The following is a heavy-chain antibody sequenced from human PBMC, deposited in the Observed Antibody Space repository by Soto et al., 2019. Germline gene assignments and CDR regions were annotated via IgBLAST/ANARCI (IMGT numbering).Heavy chain of an antibody. J-gene: IGHJ3*02. D-gene: IGHD3-22*01. CDR3: AKDPPPTVDYYDSSGPSDAFDI. V-gene: IGHV3-23*01. Sequence: GGSLRLSCAASGFTFSSYAMSWVRQAPGKGLEWVSAISGSGGSTYYADSVKGRFTISIDNSKNTLYLQMNSLRAEDTAVYYCAKDPPPTVDYYDSSGPSDAFDIWGQGTMVTVSS. CDR2: ISGSGGST. CDR1: GFTFSSYA.